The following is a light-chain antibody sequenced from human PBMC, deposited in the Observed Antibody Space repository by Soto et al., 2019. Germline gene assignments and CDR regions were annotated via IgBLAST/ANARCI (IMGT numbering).Light chain of an antibody. Sequence: QSALTQPASVSGSPGQSITISCTGTSSDVGGYNYVSWYQQHPGKAPKLMIYEVSNRPSGVSNRFSGSKSGNTASLTISGLQAEDEAEYYCSSYTSSSTRVFGAGTKVTFL. J-gene: IGLJ1*01. CDR1: SSDVGGYNY. CDR3: SSYTSSSTRV. V-gene: IGLV2-14*01. CDR2: EVS.